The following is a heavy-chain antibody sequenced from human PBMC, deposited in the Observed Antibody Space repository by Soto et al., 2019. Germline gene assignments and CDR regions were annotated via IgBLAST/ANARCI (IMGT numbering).Heavy chain of an antibody. CDR3: AGLLLRPGVYYYYGMDV. J-gene: IGHJ6*02. CDR2: IYYSGST. D-gene: IGHD3-10*01. CDR1: GGSISSSSYY. Sequence: PSETLSLTCTVSGGSISSSSYYWGWIRQPPGKGLEWIGSIYYSGSTYYNPSLKSQVTISVDTSKNQFSLKLSSVTAADTAVYYCAGLLLRPGVYYYYGMDVWGQGTTVTVSS. V-gene: IGHV4-39*01.